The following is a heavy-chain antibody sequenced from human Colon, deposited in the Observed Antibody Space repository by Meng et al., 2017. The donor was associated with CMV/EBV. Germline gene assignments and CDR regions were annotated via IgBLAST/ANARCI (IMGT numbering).Heavy chain of an antibody. CDR2: IYHRGST. J-gene: IGHJ5*02. CDR3: ARVQQDYDYVWGSYSNWFDP. D-gene: IGHD3-16*01. Sequence: SSSWWSCVGQPPWRGLEWIGEIYHRGSTNYNPSLKSRVTTSVDKSKTQFALKLSSVTAADTAVDYCARVQQDYDYVWGSYSNWFDPWGQGTLVTVSS. V-gene: IGHV4-4*02. CDR1: SSSW.